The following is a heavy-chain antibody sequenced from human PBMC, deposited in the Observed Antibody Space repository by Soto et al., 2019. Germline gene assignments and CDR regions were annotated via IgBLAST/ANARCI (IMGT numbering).Heavy chain of an antibody. D-gene: IGHD2-15*01. CDR2: VIPNLGVT. V-gene: IGHV1-69*08. Sequence: QVQLVQSGAEVKKPGSSVKVSCKASGGTLSSYTFSWVRQAPGQGLEWMGRVIPNLGVTNYAKKFKGKFTIFVDTPTSTAYMELNSLRYEDTAVYYWARDKGYCSDTSCPDFDYWGQGTLVTVSS. CDR3: ARDKGYCSDTSCPDFDY. CDR1: GGTLSSYT. J-gene: IGHJ4*02.